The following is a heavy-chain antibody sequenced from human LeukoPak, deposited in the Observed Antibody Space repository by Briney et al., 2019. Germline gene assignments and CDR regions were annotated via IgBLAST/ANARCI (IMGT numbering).Heavy chain of an antibody. CDR1: GFTFSSYW. D-gene: IGHD3-10*01. CDR3: ARELWPRVVDAFDI. V-gene: IGHV3-7*03. CDR2: IKQDRSEK. Sequence: GGSLRLSCAASGFTFSSYWMSWVRQAPGKGLEWVANIKQDRSEKYYVDSVKGRFTISRDNAKNSLYLQMNSLRAEDTAVYYCARELWPRVVDAFDIWGQGTMVTVSS. J-gene: IGHJ3*02.